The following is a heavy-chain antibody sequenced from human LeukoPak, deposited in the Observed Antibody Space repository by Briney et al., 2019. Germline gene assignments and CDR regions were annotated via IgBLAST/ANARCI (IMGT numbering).Heavy chain of an antibody. CDR2: ISAYNGNT. V-gene: IGHV1-18*01. CDR3: ARDRVFGGSYYWVY. Sequence: ASVKVSCKASGYTFTSYGISWVRQAPGQGLEWMGWISAYNGNTNDAQKLQGRVTMTTDTSTSTAYMELRSLRSDDTAVYYCARDRVFGGSYYWVYWGQGTLVTVSS. D-gene: IGHD3-10*01. J-gene: IGHJ4*02. CDR1: GYTFTSYG.